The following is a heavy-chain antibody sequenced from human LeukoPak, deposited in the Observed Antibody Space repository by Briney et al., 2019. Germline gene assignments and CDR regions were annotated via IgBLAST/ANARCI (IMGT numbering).Heavy chain of an antibody. V-gene: IGHV1-69*05. CDR3: ARDREGAGRGVFDY. J-gene: IGHJ4*02. D-gene: IGHD1-26*01. CDR2: IIVIVGTA. Sequence: ASVKVSCKASRGTFISYAIGWVRQAPGQGLEWMVGIIVIVGTANYTQKFQGTVTTTTDETTSTAYMGLSSLRSEDTAVYYCARDREGAGRGVFDYWGQGTLVTVSS. CDR1: RGTFISYA.